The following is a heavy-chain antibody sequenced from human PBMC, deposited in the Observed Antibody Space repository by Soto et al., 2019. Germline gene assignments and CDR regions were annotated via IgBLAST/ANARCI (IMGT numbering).Heavy chain of an antibody. CDR2: ISYDGSNK. CDR3: XXXXXXXPXY. Sequence: QVQLVESGGGVVQPGRSLRLSCAASGFTFSSYGMHWVRQAPGKGLEWVAVISYDGSNKYYADSVKGRFTISRDNSKNTLYLQMNSLRAEDTAXXXXXXXXXXXPXYWGQGTLVTVSS. J-gene: IGHJ4*02. CDR1: GFTFSSYG. V-gene: IGHV3-30*03.